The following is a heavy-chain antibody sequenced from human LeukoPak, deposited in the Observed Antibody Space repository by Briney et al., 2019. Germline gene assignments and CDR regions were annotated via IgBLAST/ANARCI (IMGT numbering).Heavy chain of an antibody. J-gene: IGHJ5*02. Sequence: GASVKVSCKASGYTFTGYYMHWVRQAPGQGLEWMGWINPNSGGTNYSQKLQGRVTMTTDTSTSAAYMELKSLRSDDTAVYYCAGDGGREKKVLYYDILTGSNWFDPWGQGTLVTVSS. CDR2: INPNSGGT. CDR3: AGDGGREKKVLYYDILTGSNWFDP. CDR1: GYTFTGYY. V-gene: IGHV1-2*02. D-gene: IGHD3-9*01.